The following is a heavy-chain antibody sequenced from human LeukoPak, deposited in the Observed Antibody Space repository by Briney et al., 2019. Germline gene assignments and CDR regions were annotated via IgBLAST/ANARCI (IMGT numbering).Heavy chain of an antibody. V-gene: IGHV3-74*01. Sequence: GGSLRLSCAVSGFTLSSNWMHWVRQVPGKGLEWVSRIDDVGSGTSYADSVKGRFTISRDDAKNTVYLQMNSLRAEDTAVYYCATVLDFWGQGTLVTVSS. CDR3: ATVLDF. D-gene: IGHD2-21*02. CDR1: GFTLSSNW. J-gene: IGHJ4*02. CDR2: IDDVGSGT.